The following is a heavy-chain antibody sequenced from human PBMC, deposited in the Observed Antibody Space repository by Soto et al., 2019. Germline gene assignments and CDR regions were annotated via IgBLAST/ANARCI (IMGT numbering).Heavy chain of an antibody. Sequence: SVKVSCKASGGTFNNYPITWVRQAPGQGLEWMGGSIPIFGTANYAQKFQGRVTISVDESTSTAYMELSSLRSEDTAVYYCARGRGYSGDDHYYYFDMDVWGQGTTVTVAS. CDR3: ARGRGYSGDDHYYYFDMDV. V-gene: IGHV1-69*13. CDR2: SIPIFGTA. CDR1: GGTFNNYP. J-gene: IGHJ6*02. D-gene: IGHD5-12*01.